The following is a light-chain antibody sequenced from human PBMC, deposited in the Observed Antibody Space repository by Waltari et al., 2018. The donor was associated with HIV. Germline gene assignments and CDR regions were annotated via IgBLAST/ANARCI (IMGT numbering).Light chain of an antibody. Sequence: SYELTQPPSVSVSPGQTARITCSGDALPGQYCYWYHQKPGQAPPLVIYQNDRRAPATPKRYSGSNSGTTAALIISGAQVEDEADYYCYSTDSSAVYWVFGGGTKLSVL. J-gene: IGLJ3*02. V-gene: IGLV3-10*01. CDR3: YSTDSSAVYWV. CDR2: QND. CDR1: ALPGQY.